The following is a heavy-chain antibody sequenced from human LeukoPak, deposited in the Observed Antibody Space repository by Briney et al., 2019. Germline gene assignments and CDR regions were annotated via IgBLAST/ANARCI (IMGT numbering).Heavy chain of an antibody. V-gene: IGHV4-59*01. CDR2: IYYSGST. Sequence: SETLSLTCTVSGGSISSYYWSWIRQPPGKGLEWIGYIYYSGSTNYNPSLKSRVTISVDTSKNQLSLKLSSVTAADTAVYYCAREGDSLLDYWGQGTLVTVSS. CDR3: AREGDSLLDY. J-gene: IGHJ4*02. D-gene: IGHD1-26*01. CDR1: GGSISSYY.